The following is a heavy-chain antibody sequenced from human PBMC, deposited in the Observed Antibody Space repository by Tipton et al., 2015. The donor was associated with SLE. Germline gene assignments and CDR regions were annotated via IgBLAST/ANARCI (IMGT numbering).Heavy chain of an antibody. D-gene: IGHD5-12*01. V-gene: IGHV3-9*01. J-gene: IGHJ6*02. CDR3: AKDGGYSGYDGWGLNNYDFHVMDV. CDR1: GFTFDDYA. CDR2: ISWNGGSM. Sequence: RSLRLSCAASGFTFDDYAMHWVRQAPGKGLEWVSGISWNGGSMAYADSVKGRFTISRDNAKNSLYLQMNSLRAEDTALYYCAKDGGYSGYDGWGLNNYDFHVMDVWGQGATVTVSS.